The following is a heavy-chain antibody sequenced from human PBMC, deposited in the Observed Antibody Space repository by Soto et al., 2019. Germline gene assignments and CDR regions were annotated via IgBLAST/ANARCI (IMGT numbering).Heavy chain of an antibody. Sequence: XETLSLTCTVSGGSISSSSYYWGWIRQPPGKGLEWIGSIYYSGSTYYNPSLKSRVTISVDTSKNQFSLKLSSVTAADTAVYYCAGPRGGSGYYFDYWGQGTLVTVSS. CDR2: IYYSGST. D-gene: IGHD2-15*01. CDR3: AGPRGGSGYYFDY. CDR1: GGSISSSSYY. J-gene: IGHJ4*02. V-gene: IGHV4-39*01.